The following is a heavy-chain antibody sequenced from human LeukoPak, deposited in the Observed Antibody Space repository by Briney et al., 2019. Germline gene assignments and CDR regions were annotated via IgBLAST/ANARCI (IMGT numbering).Heavy chain of an antibody. D-gene: IGHD2-8*01. J-gene: IGHJ6*02. CDR3: ARDGVYAMDDYYYYYGMDV. Sequence: PGGSLRLSCAASGFTFSSYSMNWVRQAPGKGLEWVSSISSSSSYIYYADSVKGRFAISRDNAKNSLYLQMNSLRAEDTAVYYCARDGVYAMDDYYYYYGMDVWGQGTTVTVSS. CDR1: GFTFSSYS. CDR2: ISSSSSYI. V-gene: IGHV3-21*01.